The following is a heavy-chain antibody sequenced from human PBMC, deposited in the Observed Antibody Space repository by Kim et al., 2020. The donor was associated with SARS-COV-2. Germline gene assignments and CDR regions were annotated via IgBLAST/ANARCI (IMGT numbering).Heavy chain of an antibody. CDR2: IIPILGIT. Sequence: SVKVSCKTSGGTFSSYTISWVRQAPGQGLEWMGRIIPILGITNYAQKFQGRVTITADKSTSTAYMELSSLRPEDTAVYYCARGGGYSYGLGAFDYWGQGTMVTVSS. D-gene: IGHD5-18*01. CDR1: GGTFSSYT. V-gene: IGHV1-69*02. CDR3: ARGGGYSYGLGAFDY. J-gene: IGHJ3*01.